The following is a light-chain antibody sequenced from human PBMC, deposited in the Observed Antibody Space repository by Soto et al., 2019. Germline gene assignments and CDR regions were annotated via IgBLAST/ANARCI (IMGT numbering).Light chain of an antibody. Sequence: DIQMTQSPSSLSASVGDRATITCQASQDISNYLDWYQQKPGKAPKLLIYDASNLETGVPARFSGSGSGTDFTFTISSLQPEDIATYYGQQYDNLPLSFGPGTKVDIK. J-gene: IGKJ3*01. CDR2: DAS. CDR1: QDISNY. CDR3: QQYDNLPLS. V-gene: IGKV1-33*01.